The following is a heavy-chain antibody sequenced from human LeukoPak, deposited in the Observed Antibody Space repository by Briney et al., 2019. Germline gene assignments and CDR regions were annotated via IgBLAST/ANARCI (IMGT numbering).Heavy chain of an antibody. CDR3: ERELPLLGSGPNYVFDI. CDR2: ISWSSGNI. Sequence: GGSLRLSCEASGFTFDDYAMHWVRQAPGKGLEWVSGISWSSGNIGYADSVKGRFTISRENAKNSLHLQMNSLRAEDTALYYCERELPLLGSGPNYVFDIWGKGKM. V-gene: IGHV3-9*01. D-gene: IGHD3-10*01. J-gene: IGHJ3*02. CDR1: GFTFDDYA.